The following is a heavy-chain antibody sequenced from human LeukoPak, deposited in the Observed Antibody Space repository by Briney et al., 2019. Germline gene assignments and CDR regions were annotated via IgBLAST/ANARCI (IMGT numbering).Heavy chain of an antibody. V-gene: IGHV3-15*01. D-gene: IGHD3-10*01. CDR3: TTDLRASPRATADPLVDY. CDR2: IKSKSDGGTS. J-gene: IGHJ4*02. Sequence: PGGSLRLSCTASGFTFSKAWLTWVRQAPGKGLEWVGRIKSKSDGGTSDYAAPVKGRFTISRDDSKNTLYLQMNGLMTEDTAVYYCTTDLRASPRATADPLVDYWGQGALVTVSS. CDR1: GFTFSKAW.